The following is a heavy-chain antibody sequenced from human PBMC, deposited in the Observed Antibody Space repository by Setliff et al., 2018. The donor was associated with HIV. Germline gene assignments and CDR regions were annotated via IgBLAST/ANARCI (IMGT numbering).Heavy chain of an antibody. Sequence: VASVKVSCKASGYTFTSYAMHWVRQAPGQRLEWMGWINAGNGNTKYSQKFQGRVTITRDTSASTAYMELSSLRSEDTAVYYCARAGYYYDSSGYWGQGTTYYYYGMDVWGQGTTVTVSS. J-gene: IGHJ6*02. CDR2: INAGNGNT. CDR1: GYTFTSYA. V-gene: IGHV1-3*01. CDR3: ARAGYYYDSSGYWGQGTTYYYYGMDV. D-gene: IGHD3-22*01.